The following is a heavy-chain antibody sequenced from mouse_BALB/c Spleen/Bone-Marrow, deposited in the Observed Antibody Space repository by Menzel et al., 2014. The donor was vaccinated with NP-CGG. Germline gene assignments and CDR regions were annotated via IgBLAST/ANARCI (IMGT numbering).Heavy chain of an antibody. D-gene: IGHD1-2*01. CDR2: IDPANGNT. J-gene: IGHJ3*01. V-gene: IGHV14-3*02. CDR3: ARIHYYGRAWFAY. Sequence: EVQLQQSGAELVKPGASAKLSCTASGFNIKDTYMHWVKQRPEQGLEWIGRIDPANGNTKYDPKFQGKATITADTSSNTAYLQLSSLTSEDTAVYYCARIHYYGRAWFAYWGQGTLVTVSA. CDR1: GFNIKDTY.